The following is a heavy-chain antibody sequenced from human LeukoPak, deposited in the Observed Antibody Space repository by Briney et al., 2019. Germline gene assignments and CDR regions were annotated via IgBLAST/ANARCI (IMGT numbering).Heavy chain of an antibody. Sequence: PGRSLRLSCAASGFTFDDYAMHWVRQAPGKGLEWVSAISGSGGSTYYADSVKGRFTISRDNSKNTLYLQMNSLRAEDTAVYYCARDRIAARPDTYFQHWGQGTLVTVSS. CDR3: ARDRIAARPDTYFQH. CDR1: GFTFDDYA. CDR2: ISGSGGST. V-gene: IGHV3-23*01. D-gene: IGHD6-6*01. J-gene: IGHJ1*01.